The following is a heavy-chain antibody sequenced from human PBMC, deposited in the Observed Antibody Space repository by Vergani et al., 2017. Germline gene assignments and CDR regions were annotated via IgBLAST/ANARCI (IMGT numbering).Heavy chain of an antibody. CDR2: ISGSGGST. D-gene: IGHD2-2*01. Sequence: EVQLLESGGGLAQPGGSLRLSCAASGFTFSSYAMSWVRQAPGKGLEWVSAISGSGGSTYYADSVKGRFTISRDNSKNTLYLQMNSLRAEDTAVYYCAKKLFRSSNYDYWGQGTLVTVSS. J-gene: IGHJ4*02. CDR1: GFTFSSYA. V-gene: IGHV3-23*01. CDR3: AKKLFRSSNYDY.